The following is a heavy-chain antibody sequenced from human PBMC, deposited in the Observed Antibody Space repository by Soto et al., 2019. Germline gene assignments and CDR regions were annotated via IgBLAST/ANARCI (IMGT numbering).Heavy chain of an antibody. V-gene: IGHV1-24*01. CDR2: FDPEDGET. D-gene: IGHD3-16*02. Sequence: ASVKVSCKVSGYTLTDLSMQWVRQAPGKGLEWMGGFDPEDGETIYAQKFQGRVTMTEDTATDTAYMELSSLRSEDTAVYYCARINDAFGGVIADSYYYYGMDVWGQGTTVTVSS. CDR1: GYTLTDLS. J-gene: IGHJ6*02. CDR3: ARINDAFGGVIADSYYYYGMDV.